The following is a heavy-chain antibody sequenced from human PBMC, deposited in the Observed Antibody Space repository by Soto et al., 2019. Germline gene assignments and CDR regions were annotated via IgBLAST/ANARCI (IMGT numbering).Heavy chain of an antibody. V-gene: IGHV2-5*02. Sequence: QITLKESGPPLVKPTQTLTLTCTFSGFSLSTSGVGVGWIRQPPGKALEWLAIIYWDDDKRYSPSLKSRLSITKDTSKNQVVLTMNNMDPVDTATYYCARPYYDILTGSYSYYFDYWGQGTLVTVSS. D-gene: IGHD3-9*01. CDR1: GFSLSTSGVG. CDR2: IYWDDDK. J-gene: IGHJ4*02. CDR3: ARPYYDILTGSYSYYFDY.